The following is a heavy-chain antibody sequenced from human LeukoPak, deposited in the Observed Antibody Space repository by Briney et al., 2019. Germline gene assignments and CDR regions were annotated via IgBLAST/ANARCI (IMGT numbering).Heavy chain of an antibody. J-gene: IGHJ4*02. CDR3: ASRSSIWSGYQDTLYYFDS. CDR2: IYYSGST. D-gene: IGHD3-3*01. CDR1: GGSISSYY. Sequence: NPSETLSLTCTVSGGSISSYYWSWLRQPPGKRLEWIGHIYYSGSTNYNPSLKSRVTISVDTSKNQFPLKLSSVTAADTAVYYCASRSSIWSGYQDTLYYFDSWGQGTLVTVSS. V-gene: IGHV4-59*01.